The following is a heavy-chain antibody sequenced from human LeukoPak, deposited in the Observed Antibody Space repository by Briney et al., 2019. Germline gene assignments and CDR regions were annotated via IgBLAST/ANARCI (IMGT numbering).Heavy chain of an antibody. CDR3: ARDSLSSSWYSYFDY. J-gene: IGHJ4*02. V-gene: IGHV3-48*01. Sequence: PGGSLRLSCAASGFTFSSYSMIWLRQAPGKGLEWVSYISSSSSTIYYADSVKGRFTISKDNAKNSLYLQMNSLRAEDTAVYYCARDSLSSSWYSYFDYWGQGTLVTVSS. CDR1: GFTFSSYS. D-gene: IGHD6-13*01. CDR2: ISSSSSTI.